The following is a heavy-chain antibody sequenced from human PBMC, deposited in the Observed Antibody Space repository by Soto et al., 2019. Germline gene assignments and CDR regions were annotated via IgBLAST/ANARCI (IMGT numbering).Heavy chain of an antibody. J-gene: IGHJ4*02. V-gene: IGHV3-30*03. D-gene: IGHD6-6*01. CDR3: ATDIAARRNFDY. CDR1: GFTFSSYG. Sequence: GSLRLSCAASGFTFSSYGMHWVRQAPGKGLEWVAVISYDGSNKYYADSVKGRFTISRDNSKNTLYRQMNSLRAEDTAVYYCATDIAARRNFDYWGQGTLVTVSS. CDR2: ISYDGSNK.